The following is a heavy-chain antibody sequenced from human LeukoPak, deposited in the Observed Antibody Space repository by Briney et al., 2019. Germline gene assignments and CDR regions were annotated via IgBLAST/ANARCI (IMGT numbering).Heavy chain of an antibody. CDR3: ARDRDFWSGYRGPFDY. CDR1: GFTFSSYW. V-gene: IGHV3-74*01. D-gene: IGHD3-3*01. J-gene: IGHJ4*02. Sequence: GGSLRLSCAASGFTFSSYWLHWVRQAPGKGLVWVSRIKGDERSTNYADSVKGRFTISRDNAKNTVYLEMNSLRAEDTAVYYCARDRDFWSGYRGPFDYWGQGTLVTVSS. CDR2: IKGDERST.